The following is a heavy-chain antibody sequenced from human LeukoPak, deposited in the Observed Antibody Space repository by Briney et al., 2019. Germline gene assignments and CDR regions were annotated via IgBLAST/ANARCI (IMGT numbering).Heavy chain of an antibody. CDR1: GGSFSGYY. J-gene: IGHJ4*02. V-gene: IGHV4-34*01. CDR3: ARDFRGAGPFDY. D-gene: IGHD3-10*01. Sequence: SETLSLTCAVYGGSFSGYYWSWIRQPPGKGLEWIGEINHSGSTNYNPSLKSRVTISVDTSKNQFSLKLSSVTAADTAVYYCARDFRGAGPFDYWGQGTLVTVSS. CDR2: INHSGST.